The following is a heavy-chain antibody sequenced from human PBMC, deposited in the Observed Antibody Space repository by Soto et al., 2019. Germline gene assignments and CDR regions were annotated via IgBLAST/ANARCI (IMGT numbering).Heavy chain of an antibody. CDR3: AKSPNPGSATPSYYGMDV. CDR2: FYYSGST. D-gene: IGHD2-15*01. J-gene: IGHJ6*02. V-gene: IGHV4-31*03. CDR1: GGTISSGDDY. Sequence: SETLCLSCTVSGGTISSGDDYWSWIRQHPGKGLEWIGHFYYSGSTYYNPSLKSRVTIAADTSKNQFSLKLSSVTAADTAVYYCAKSPNPGSATPSYYGMDVWGLGTTVTVSS.